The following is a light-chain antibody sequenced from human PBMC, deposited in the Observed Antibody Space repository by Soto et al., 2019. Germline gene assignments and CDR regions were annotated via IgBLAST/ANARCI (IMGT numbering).Light chain of an antibody. J-gene: IGKJ1*01. V-gene: IGKV1-33*01. CDR2: HAS. CDR1: QDISNY. Sequence: DIQMTQSPSSLSASVGDRVTITCQASQDISNYLNWYQQKLGKAPRLLIFHASTLDTGVPSRFSGSGSGTDFTFTIGSLQPEDLATYYCQHYHNLPLTFGQGTKVDIK. CDR3: QHYHNLPLT.